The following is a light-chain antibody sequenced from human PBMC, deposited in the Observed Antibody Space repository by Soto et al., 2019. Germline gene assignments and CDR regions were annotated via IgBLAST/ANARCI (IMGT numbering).Light chain of an antibody. CDR3: QQFSSYPLT. V-gene: IGKV3-11*01. CDR1: QSVSSY. CDR2: DAF. Sequence: EIVLTQSPATLSLSPGERATLSCRASQSVSSYLAWYQLQPGQAPRLLIYDAFNRATGIPARFSGSGSGTDFTLTISRLEPEDFAVYYCQQFSSYPLTFGGGTKVDIK. J-gene: IGKJ4*01.